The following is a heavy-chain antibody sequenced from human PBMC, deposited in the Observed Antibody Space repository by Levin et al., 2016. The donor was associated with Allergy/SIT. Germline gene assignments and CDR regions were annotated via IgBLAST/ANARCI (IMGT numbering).Heavy chain of an antibody. CDR2: ISSSSSYI. D-gene: IGHD3-3*01. CDR3: ARGPYYDFWSGYQSNPHYFGYYYGMDV. J-gene: IGHJ6*02. Sequence: GSLRLSCAASGFTFSSYSMNWVRQAPGKGLEWVSSISSSSSYIYYADSVKGRFTISRDNAKNSLYLQMNSLRAEDTAVYYCARGPYYDFWSGYQSNPHYFGYYYGMDVWGQGTTVTVSS. CDR1: GFTFSSYS. V-gene: IGHV3-21*01.